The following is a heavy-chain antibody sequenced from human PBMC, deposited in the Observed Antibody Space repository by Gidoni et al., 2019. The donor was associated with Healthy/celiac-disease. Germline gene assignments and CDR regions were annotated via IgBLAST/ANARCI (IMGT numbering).Heavy chain of an antibody. Sequence: EVQLVESGGGLVQPGGSLKLSCAASGFTFRGSAMHWVRQASGKGLEWVGRIRSKANSYATAYAASVKGRFTISRDDSKNTAYLQMNSLKTEDTAVYYCTSPDGRQLAKIREYYYYYGMDVWGQGTTVTVSS. CDR1: GFTFRGSA. CDR2: IRSKANSYAT. J-gene: IGHJ6*02. V-gene: IGHV3-73*02. D-gene: IGHD6-13*01. CDR3: TSPDGRQLAKIREYYYYYGMDV.